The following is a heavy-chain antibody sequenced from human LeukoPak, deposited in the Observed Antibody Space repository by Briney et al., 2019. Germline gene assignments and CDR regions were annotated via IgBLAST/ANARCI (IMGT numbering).Heavy chain of an antibody. J-gene: IGHJ4*02. CDR2: IYTSGSS. CDR3: ARDASIFGPSYYFDF. V-gene: IGHV4-4*07. CDR1: GGSISSYY. Sequence: PSETLSLTCAVSGGSISSYYWSWIRQPAGKGLEWIGRIYTSGSSNYNPSLKSRVTMSVDTSKNQFSLKMSSVTAADTAVYYCARDASIFGPSYYFDFWGQGTLVTVSS. D-gene: IGHD3-3*01.